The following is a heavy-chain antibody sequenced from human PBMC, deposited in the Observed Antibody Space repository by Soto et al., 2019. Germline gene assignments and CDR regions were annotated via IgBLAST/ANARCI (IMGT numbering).Heavy chain of an antibody. CDR2: IHYSGTT. D-gene: IGHD2-2*01. V-gene: IGHV4-59*01. J-gene: IGHJ4*02. CDR1: VTSISSYY. CDR3: ARYNSYARAY. Sequence: PSETLSLTCTVSVTSISSYYWSFIRQPPGKGLEWIANIHYSGTTNYNPSLAIRVTLSVDTSKNQFSLKMTSVTAADRAMYFCARYNSYARAYWGRGTLVTVSS.